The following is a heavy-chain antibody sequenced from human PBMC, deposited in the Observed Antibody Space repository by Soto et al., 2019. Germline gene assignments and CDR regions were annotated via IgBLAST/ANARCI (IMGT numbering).Heavy chain of an antibody. CDR2: ISSSSSYI. CDR3: ASGAYYYDSSGYYYY. D-gene: IGHD3-22*01. Sequence: EVQLVESGGGLVKPGGSLRLSCAASGFTFSSYGMNWVRQAPGKGLEWVSSISSSSSYIYYADSVKGRFTISRDNAKNSLYLQMNSLRAEDTAVYYCASGAYYYDSSGYYYYWGQGTLVTVSS. J-gene: IGHJ4*02. V-gene: IGHV3-21*01. CDR1: GFTFSSYG.